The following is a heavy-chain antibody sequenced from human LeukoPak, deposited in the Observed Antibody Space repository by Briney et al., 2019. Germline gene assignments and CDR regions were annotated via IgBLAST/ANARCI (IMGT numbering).Heavy chain of an antibody. D-gene: IGHD3-9*01. CDR1: GFTFSSYG. Sequence: GGFLRLSCAASGFTFSSYGMHWVRQAPGKGLEWVAVISYDGSNKYYADSVKGRFTISRDNSKNTLYLQMNSLRAEDTAVYYCARESRGYDILTGKYHRGYYSYYMDVWGKGTTVTVSS. J-gene: IGHJ6*03. V-gene: IGHV3-30*03. CDR3: ARESRGYDILTGKYHRGYYSYYMDV. CDR2: ISYDGSNK.